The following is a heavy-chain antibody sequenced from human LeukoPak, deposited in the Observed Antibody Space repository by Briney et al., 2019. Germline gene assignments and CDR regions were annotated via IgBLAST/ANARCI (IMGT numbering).Heavy chain of an antibody. J-gene: IGHJ4*02. CDR2: ISGSGGST. D-gene: IGHD3-22*01. CDR3: AKCYYDRSGYYPFDY. Sequence: GGSLRLSCAASGFTFSSYAMSWARQAPGKGLEWVSAISGSGGSTYYADSVKGRFTISRDNSKNTLYLQMNSLRAEDTAVYYCAKCYYDRSGYYPFDYWGQGTLVTVSS. V-gene: IGHV3-23*01. CDR1: GFTFSSYA.